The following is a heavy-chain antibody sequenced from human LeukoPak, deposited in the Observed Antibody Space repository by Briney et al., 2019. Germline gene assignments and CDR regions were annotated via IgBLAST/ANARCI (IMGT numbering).Heavy chain of an antibody. D-gene: IGHD6-13*01. Sequence: PSETLSLTCTVSGGSFSSSSYYWSWIRQPAGKGLEWIGRIYTSGSTNYNPSLKSRLTMSVDTSKNQFSLKMSSATAADTAVYYCARGNSSSWPLDYWGQGTLVTVSS. CDR2: IYTSGST. CDR3: ARGNSSSWPLDY. J-gene: IGHJ4*02. V-gene: IGHV4-61*02. CDR1: GGSFSSSSYY.